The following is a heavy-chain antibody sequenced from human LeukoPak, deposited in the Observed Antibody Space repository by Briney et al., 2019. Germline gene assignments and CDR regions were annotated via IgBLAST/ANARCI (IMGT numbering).Heavy chain of an antibody. V-gene: IGHV3-23*01. D-gene: IGHD6-19*01. CDR1: GFPFSSYA. CDR2: ISGSGGST. Sequence: GSLRLSCAASGFPFSSYAMSWVRPAPGKGLEWVSAISGSGGSTYYADSVKGRFTISRDNSKNTLYLQMNSLRAEDTAVYYCAKTGAPVAGREDYYFDYWGQGTLVTVSS. CDR3: AKTGAPVAGREDYYFDY. J-gene: IGHJ4*02.